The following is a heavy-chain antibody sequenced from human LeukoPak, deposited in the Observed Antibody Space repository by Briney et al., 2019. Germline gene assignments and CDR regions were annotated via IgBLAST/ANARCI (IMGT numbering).Heavy chain of an antibody. CDR3: AAIDRPYYYYGMDV. J-gene: IGHJ6*02. CDR2: IVVGSGNT. V-gene: IGHV1-58*02. CDR1: GFTFTSSA. Sequence: GASEKVSCKASGFTFTSSAMQWVRQARGQRLEWIGWIVVGSGNTNYAQKFQERLTITRDMSTSTAYMELSSLRSEDTAVYYCAAIDRPYYYYGMDVWGQGTTVTVSS.